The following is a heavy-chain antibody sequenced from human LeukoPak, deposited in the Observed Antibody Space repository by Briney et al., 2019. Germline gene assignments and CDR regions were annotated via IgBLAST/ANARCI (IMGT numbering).Heavy chain of an antibody. CDR1: GNYW. CDR3: AKDWPDDSSGYFDY. CDR2: INSDGSWT. V-gene: IGHV3-74*01. D-gene: IGHD3-22*01. Sequence: PGGSLRLSCAASGNYWMHWVRQAPGKGLVWVSHINSDGSWTSYADSVKGRFTISKDNAKNTVYLQMNSLRAEDTAVYYCAKDWPDDSSGYFDYWGQGTLVTVSS. J-gene: IGHJ4*02.